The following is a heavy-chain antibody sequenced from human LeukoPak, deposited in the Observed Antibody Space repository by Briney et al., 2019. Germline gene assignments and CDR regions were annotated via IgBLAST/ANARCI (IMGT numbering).Heavy chain of an antibody. J-gene: IGHJ4*02. CDR1: SGSVSSGSYY. Sequence: SETLSLTCTVSSGSVSSGSYYWSWIRQPPGKGLEWIGYIYYSGSTNYNPSLKSRVTISVDTSKNQFSLKLSSVTAADTAVYYCAREDDYGDYFGYWGQGTLVTVSS. CDR2: IYYSGST. D-gene: IGHD4-17*01. V-gene: IGHV4-61*01. CDR3: AREDDYGDYFGY.